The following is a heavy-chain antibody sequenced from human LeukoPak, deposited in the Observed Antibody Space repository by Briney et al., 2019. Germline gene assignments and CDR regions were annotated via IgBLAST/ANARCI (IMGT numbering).Heavy chain of an antibody. CDR1: GFSFTTYS. J-gene: IGHJ6*04. Sequence: GGSLRLSCAASGFSFTTYSMNWVRQAPGKGLEWVSYISAINTIYYADSVKGRFTISRDNAKNSLYLQMNSLTAEDTAVYYCAELGITMIGGVWGKGTTVTISS. D-gene: IGHD3-10*02. CDR3: AELGITMIGGV. CDR2: ISAINTI. V-gene: IGHV3-48*04.